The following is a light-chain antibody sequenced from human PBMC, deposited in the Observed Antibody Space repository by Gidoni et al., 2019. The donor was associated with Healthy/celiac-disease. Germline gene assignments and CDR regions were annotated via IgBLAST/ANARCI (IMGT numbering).Light chain of an antibody. CDR3: QQRSNWPLT. V-gene: IGKV3-11*01. CDR2: DAS. Sequence: EIVLTQSPATLSLSPGERATLSCRANPSVSSYLAWYQQKPGQAPRLLIYDASNRATGIPARFSGSGSGTDFTLTISSLEPEDFAVYYCQQRSNWPLTFGQXTRLEIK. J-gene: IGKJ5*01. CDR1: PSVSSY.